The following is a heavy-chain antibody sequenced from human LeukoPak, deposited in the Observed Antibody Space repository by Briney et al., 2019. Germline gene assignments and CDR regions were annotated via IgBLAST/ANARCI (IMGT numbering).Heavy chain of an antibody. J-gene: IGHJ6*03. CDR3: ARGRGKVGATKLGYYYYYMDV. CDR2: IIPIFGTA. D-gene: IGHD1-26*01. CDR1: GGTLSSYA. Sequence: SVTVSCKPSGGTLSSYAISWVRQAPGQGLEWMGGIIPIFGTANYAQKVQGRVTITTDESTSTAYMELSSLRSEDTAVYYCARGRGKVGATKLGYYYYYMDVWGKGTTVTVSS. V-gene: IGHV1-69*05.